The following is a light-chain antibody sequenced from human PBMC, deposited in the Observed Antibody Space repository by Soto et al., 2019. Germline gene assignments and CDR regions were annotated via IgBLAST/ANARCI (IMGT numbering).Light chain of an antibody. J-gene: IGKJ2*01. CDR3: QQYNSYSYT. CDR1: QSISSW. CDR2: DAS. Sequence: DIQMTQSPSTLSASVGDRVTITCRASQSISSWLAWYQQKPGKAPKLLIYDASSLDSGVPSRFSGSGSGTEFTLTISSLQPDDFATYYCQQYNSYSYTFGQGNKLEIK. V-gene: IGKV1-5*01.